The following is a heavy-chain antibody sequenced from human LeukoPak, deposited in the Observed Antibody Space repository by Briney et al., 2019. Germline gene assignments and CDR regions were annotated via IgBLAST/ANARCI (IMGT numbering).Heavy chain of an antibody. CDR1: GGTFSSYA. D-gene: IGHD5-12*01. J-gene: IGHJ4*02. CDR3: ARDLLYSGGYESGGCFDY. Sequence: ASVKVSCKASGGTFSSYAISWVRQAPGQGLEWMGRIIPILGIANYAQKFQGRVTITADKSTSTAYMELSSLRSEDTAVYYCARDLLYSGGYESGGCFDYWGQGTLVTVSS. CDR2: IIPILGIA. V-gene: IGHV1-69*04.